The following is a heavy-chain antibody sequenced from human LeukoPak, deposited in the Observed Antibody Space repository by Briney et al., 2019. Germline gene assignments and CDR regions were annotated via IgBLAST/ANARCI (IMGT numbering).Heavy chain of an antibody. CDR2: ISAYNGNT. Sequence: ASVNVSCKASGYTFTIYGISWVRQAPGQGLEWMGWISAYNGNTNYAQKLQGRVTMTTDTSTSTAYMELRSLRSDDTAVYYCARAERGLIAAAAYYFDYWGQGTLVTVSS. J-gene: IGHJ4*02. CDR3: ARAERGLIAAAAYYFDY. V-gene: IGHV1-18*01. D-gene: IGHD6-13*01. CDR1: GYTFTIYG.